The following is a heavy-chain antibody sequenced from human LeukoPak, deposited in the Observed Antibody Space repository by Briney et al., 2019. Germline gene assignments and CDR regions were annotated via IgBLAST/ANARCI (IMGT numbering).Heavy chain of an antibody. CDR2: IYYSGST. D-gene: IGHD3-3*01. CDR3: ARGSPAYYDFWSGQYLLGFDP. J-gene: IGHJ5*02. CDR1: GGSISSYY. V-gene: IGHV4-59*12. Sequence: KPSETLSLTCTVSGGSISSYYWSWIRQPPGKGLEWIGYIYYSGSTNYNPSLKSRVTISVDTSKNQFSLKLSSVTAADTAVYYCARGSPAYYDFWSGQYLLGFDPWGQGTLVTVSS.